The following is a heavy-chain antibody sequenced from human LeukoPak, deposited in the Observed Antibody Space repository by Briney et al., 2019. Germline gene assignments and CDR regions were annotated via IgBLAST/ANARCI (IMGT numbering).Heavy chain of an antibody. Sequence: GGSRIPSCRASGFSFSIYSMNWVRQAPGKGLEWVSVIRAGGAPTYYADSVKGRFTISRDNSKNMLYLQMNSLRAEDTATYYCVKDGHCRDSICATKIVVDGYLAHWG. CDR2: IRAGGAPT. CDR1: GFSFSIYS. J-gene: IGHJ4*01. V-gene: IGHV3-23*01. D-gene: IGHD3-22*01. CDR3: VKDGHCRDSICATKIVVDGYLAH.